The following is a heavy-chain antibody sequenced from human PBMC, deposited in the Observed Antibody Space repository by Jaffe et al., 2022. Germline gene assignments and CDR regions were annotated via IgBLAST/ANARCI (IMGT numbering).Heavy chain of an antibody. V-gene: IGHV3-30*02. CDR2: IRYDGSNK. D-gene: IGHD6-13*01. Sequence: QVQLVESGGGVVQPGGSLRLSCAASGFTFSSYGMHWVRQAPGKGLEWVAFIRYDGSNKYYADSVKGRFTISRDNSKNTLYLQMNSLRAEDTAVYYCATAAAPLVYWGQGTLVTVSS. CDR1: GFTFSSYG. CDR3: ATAAAPLVY. J-gene: IGHJ4*02.